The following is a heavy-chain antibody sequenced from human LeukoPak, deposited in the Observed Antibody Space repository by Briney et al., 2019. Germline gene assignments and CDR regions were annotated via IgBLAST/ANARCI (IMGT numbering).Heavy chain of an antibody. V-gene: IGHV4-39*01. J-gene: IGHJ4*02. D-gene: IGHD6-19*01. CDR2: IYYSGST. Sequence: SETLSLTCTVSGGSISSSSYYWGWIRQPPGKGLELIGSIYYSGSTYYNPSLKSRVTISVDTFKNQFSLKLSSVTAADTAVYYCARNIAVAGMIDYWGQGTLVTVSS. CDR3: ARNIAVAGMIDY. CDR1: GGSISSSSYY.